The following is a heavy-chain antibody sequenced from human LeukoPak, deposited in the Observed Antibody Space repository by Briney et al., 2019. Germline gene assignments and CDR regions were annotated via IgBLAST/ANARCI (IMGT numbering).Heavy chain of an antibody. CDR3: ARHFVGHYDSSGPNWFDP. V-gene: IGHV5-51*01. CDR2: IYPGDSDT. Sequence: GESLKISCKGSGYSFTSYWIGWVRQMPGKGLEWMGIIYPGDSDTRYSPSFQGQVTISADKSISTAYLQWSSLKASDTAMYYCARHFVGHYDSSGPNWFDPWGQGTLVTVSS. J-gene: IGHJ5*02. D-gene: IGHD3-22*01. CDR1: GYSFTSYW.